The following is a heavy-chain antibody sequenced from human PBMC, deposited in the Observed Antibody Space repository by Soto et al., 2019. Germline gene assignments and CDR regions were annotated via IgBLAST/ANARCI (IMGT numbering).Heavy chain of an antibody. CDR1: GYTFTSYW. Sequence: PGGSLRLSCTGSGYTFTSYWISWVRQMPGKGLEWMGRFDPSDSYSRYSPSFQGHVTISADNSISTAYLQWSSLKASDNAIYYCARHATPFKSNWLPYFDYWGQGTLVTVSS. D-gene: IGHD3-9*01. J-gene: IGHJ4*02. V-gene: IGHV5-10-1*01. CDR3: ARHATPFKSNWLPYFDY. CDR2: FDPSDSYS.